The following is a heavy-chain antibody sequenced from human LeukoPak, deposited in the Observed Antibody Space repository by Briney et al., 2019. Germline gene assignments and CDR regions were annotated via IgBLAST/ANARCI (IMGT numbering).Heavy chain of an antibody. V-gene: IGHV4-39*07. CDR3: AREPATYYYGSGGIDY. CDR2: IYYSGST. J-gene: IGHJ4*02. D-gene: IGHD3-10*01. CDR1: GGSISSSGYY. Sequence: SETLSLTCTVSGGSISSSGYYWGWIRQPPGKGLEWIGSIYYSGSTYYNPSLKSRVTISVDTSKNQFSLKLSSVTAADTAVYYCAREPATYYYGSGGIDYWGQGTLVTVSS.